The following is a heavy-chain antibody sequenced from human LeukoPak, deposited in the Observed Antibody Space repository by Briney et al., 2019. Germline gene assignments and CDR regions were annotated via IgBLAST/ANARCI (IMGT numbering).Heavy chain of an antibody. CDR2: IYYSGST. V-gene: IGHV4-31*03. Sequence: SQTLSLTCTVSGGSISSGGYYWSWIRQHPGKGLEWIGYIYYSGSTYYNPSLKSRVTISVDTSKNQFSLKLSSVTAADTAVYYCARLKGDIVVEPAAIEWFDPWGQGTLVTVSS. D-gene: IGHD2-2*01. J-gene: IGHJ5*02. CDR3: ARLKGDIVVEPAAIEWFDP. CDR1: GGSISSGGYY.